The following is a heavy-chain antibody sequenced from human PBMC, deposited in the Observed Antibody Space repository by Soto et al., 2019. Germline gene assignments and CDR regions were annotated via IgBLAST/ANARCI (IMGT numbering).Heavy chain of an antibody. Sequence: SETLSLTCAVYGGSFSCYYWSWIRQPPGKWLEWIGEINHSGSTNYNPSLKSRVTISVDTSKNQFSLKLSSVTAADTAVYYCARVIAARLYYYYYGMDVWGQGTTVTVSS. CDR2: INHSGST. J-gene: IGHJ6*02. CDR3: ARVIAARLYYYYYGMDV. CDR1: GGSFSCYY. V-gene: IGHV4-34*01. D-gene: IGHD6-6*01.